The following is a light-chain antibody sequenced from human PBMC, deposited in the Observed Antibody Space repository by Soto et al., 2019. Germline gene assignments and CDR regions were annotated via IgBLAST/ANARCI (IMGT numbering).Light chain of an antibody. J-gene: IGKJ1*01. CDR1: QSVHSSH. CDR3: QQYDSSPTT. CDR2: GAS. Sequence: EIVLTQSPGTLSLSPGKRATLSCWASQSVHSSHLAWYQQRHGQPPRLIIYGASSRATGIPDRFSGSGSGTVFTLTISRLEPEDFEVYFCQQYDSSPTTFGQGTKVDI. V-gene: IGKV3-20*01.